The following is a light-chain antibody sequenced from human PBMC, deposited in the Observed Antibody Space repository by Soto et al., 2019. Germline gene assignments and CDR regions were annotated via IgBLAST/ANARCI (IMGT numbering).Light chain of an antibody. CDR3: QQYYRPPYT. Sequence: DIVMTQSPDSLAVSLGERATINCKSSQSVLYSSNNKNYLGWYQQKPGQTPKLLIYWASTRDSGVPDRLIGSWSGTDFTLTISSLQAEGVAVYYCQQYYRPPYTFGQGTRLEIK. V-gene: IGKV4-1*01. CDR1: QSVLYSSNNKNY. J-gene: IGKJ2*01. CDR2: WAS.